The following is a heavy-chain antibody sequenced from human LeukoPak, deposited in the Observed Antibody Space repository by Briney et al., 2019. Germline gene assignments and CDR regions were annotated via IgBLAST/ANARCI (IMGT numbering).Heavy chain of an antibody. CDR1: GYTFTSYD. J-gene: IGHJ3*02. Sequence: ASVKVSCKASGYTFTSYDINWVRQATGQGLEWMGWMNPNSGNTGYAQKFQGRVTMTRNTSISTAYMELSSLRSEDTAVYCCARAAARRKDAFDIWGQGTMVTVSS. D-gene: IGHD6-6*01. V-gene: IGHV1-8*01. CDR3: ARAAARRKDAFDI. CDR2: MNPNSGNT.